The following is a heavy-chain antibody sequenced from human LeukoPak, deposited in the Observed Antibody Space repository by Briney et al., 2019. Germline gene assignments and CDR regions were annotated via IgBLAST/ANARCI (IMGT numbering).Heavy chain of an antibody. D-gene: IGHD4-11*01. Sequence: SETLSLTCTVSGGSISSSSYYWGWIRQPPGKGLEWIGSIYYSGSTYYNPSLKSRVTISVDTSKNQFSLKLSSVTAADTAVYYCARSPSTRRGYYYYYMDVWGKGTTVTVSS. CDR1: GGSISSSSYY. CDR3: ARSPSTRRGYYYYYMDV. V-gene: IGHV4-39*01. J-gene: IGHJ6*03. CDR2: IYYSGST.